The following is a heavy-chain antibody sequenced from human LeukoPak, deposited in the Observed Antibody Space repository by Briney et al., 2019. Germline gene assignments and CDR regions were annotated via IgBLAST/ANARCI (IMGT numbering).Heavy chain of an antibody. V-gene: IGHV4-34*01. D-gene: IGHD3-22*01. J-gene: IGHJ4*02. CDR1: GGSFSGYY. Sequence: PSETLSLTCAVYGGSFSGYYGSWIRQPPGKGLEWIGEINHSGSTNYNPSLKSRVTISVDTSKNQFSLKLSSVTAADTAVYYCARTTYYYDSSGYGFGYWGQGTLVTVSS. CDR3: ARTTYYYDSSGYGFGY. CDR2: INHSGST.